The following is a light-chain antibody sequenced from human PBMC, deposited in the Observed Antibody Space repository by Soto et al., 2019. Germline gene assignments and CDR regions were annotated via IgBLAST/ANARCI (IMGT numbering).Light chain of an antibody. CDR2: KVS. J-gene: IGKJ2*01. Sequence: DVVMTQSPLSLPVTLGQPASISCRSSQSLVYSDGNTYLSWFQQRPGQSPRRLIYKVSNRDSGVPDRFSGSGSGTDFILRIIRVEAEDVGIYYCMQGSHWFTFGQGTKLEI. V-gene: IGKV2-30*01. CDR1: QSLVYSDGNTY. CDR3: MQGSHWFT.